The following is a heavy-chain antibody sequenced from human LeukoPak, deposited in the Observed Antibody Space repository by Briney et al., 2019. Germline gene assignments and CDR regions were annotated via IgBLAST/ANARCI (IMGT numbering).Heavy chain of an antibody. CDR1: GGSISSHY. D-gene: IGHD6-13*01. J-gene: IGHJ5*02. CDR2: SYYSGTT. Sequence: SETLSLTCTVSGGSISSHYWSWIRQSPGKGLEWIGYSYYSGTTNYNSSLRSRVTISVDTSKNQFSLKLSSVTAADTAVYYCARDYPRAAAGTNNWFDPWGQGTLVTVSS. V-gene: IGHV4-59*11. CDR3: ARDYPRAAAGTNNWFDP.